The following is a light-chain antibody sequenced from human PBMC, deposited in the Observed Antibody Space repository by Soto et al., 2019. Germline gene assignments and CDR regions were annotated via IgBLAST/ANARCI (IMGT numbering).Light chain of an antibody. V-gene: IGLV1-44*01. Sequence: QSVLTQPPSASGTPGQRVTISCSGSRSNIGSNTVNWYQQLPGTAPKLLIFSNNQRPSGVPDRFFGSKSGSSASLAISGLQSEDEADYFCAAWDDGLNAVVFGGGTQLTVL. CDR1: RSNIGSNT. J-gene: IGLJ2*01. CDR2: SNN. CDR3: AAWDDGLNAVV.